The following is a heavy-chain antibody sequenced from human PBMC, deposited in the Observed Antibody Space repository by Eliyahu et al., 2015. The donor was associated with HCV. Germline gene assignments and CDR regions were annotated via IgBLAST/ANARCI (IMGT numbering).Heavy chain of an antibody. CDR2: ISWNSGSI. Sequence: EVQLVESGGGLVQPGRSLRLSXAASGXXFXXYAMHWVRQXPGKGLEWVSGISWNSGSIGYADSVKGRFTISRDNAKNSLYLQMNSXRAEDTALYYCAKDSSTTVTTGLFDYWGQGTLVTVSS. CDR1: GXXFXXYA. V-gene: IGHV3-9*01. J-gene: IGHJ4*02. CDR3: AKDSSTTVTTGLFDY. D-gene: IGHD4-17*01.